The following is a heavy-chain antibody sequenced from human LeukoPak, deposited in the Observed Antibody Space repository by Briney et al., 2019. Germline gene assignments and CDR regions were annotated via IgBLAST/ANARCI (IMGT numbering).Heavy chain of an antibody. CDR1: GFIFSDYY. CDR3: ARGRYSSRSGGYYFDI. D-gene: IGHD2-2*01. CDR2: IKKDGIEK. V-gene: IGHV3-7*01. J-gene: IGHJ4*02. Sequence: GGSLRLSCAASGFIFSDYYMSWVRQAPGKGLEWVANIKKDGIEKYYVESVKGRFTISRDNAKNSLSLQMNSLRAEDTAVYYCARGRYSSRSGGYYFDIWGQGTLVTVSS.